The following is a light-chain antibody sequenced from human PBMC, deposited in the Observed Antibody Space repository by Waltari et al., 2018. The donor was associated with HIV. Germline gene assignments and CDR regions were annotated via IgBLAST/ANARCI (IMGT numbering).Light chain of an antibody. CDR3: CSYTSSGPRYVL. Sequence: QSALTQPASVSGSLGQSITISCTGTSGDVGGYNFVSWYQQHPGKAPKLVIYNVNSRPSGVCIRFSGSRSANTASLTIAGRQAEDEADYFCCSYTSSGPRYVLFGGGTRLTVL. V-gene: IGLV2-14*03. CDR2: NVN. J-gene: IGLJ2*01. CDR1: SGDVGGYNF.